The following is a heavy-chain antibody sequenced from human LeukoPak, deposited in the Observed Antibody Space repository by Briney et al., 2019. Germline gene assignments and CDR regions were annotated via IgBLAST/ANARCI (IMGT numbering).Heavy chain of an antibody. CDR1: GFTFSSYA. J-gene: IGHJ4*02. V-gene: IGHV3-30*04. CDR3: ARDLGGALDY. D-gene: IGHD3-16*01. Sequence: GGSLRLSCAASGFTFSSYAMSWVRQAPGEGLEWVAYIQYDGSNEQYADSVKGRFSVSRDSSKNILYLQMNSLRAEDTAVYYCARDLGGALDYWGQGTLVTVSS. CDR2: IQYDGSNE.